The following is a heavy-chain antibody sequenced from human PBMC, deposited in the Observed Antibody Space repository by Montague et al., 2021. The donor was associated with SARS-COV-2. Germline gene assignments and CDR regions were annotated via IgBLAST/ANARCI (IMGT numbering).Heavy chain of an antibody. D-gene: IGHD1-20*01. CDR1: GGSICSSSYY. CDR3: ARRVTGTTVHYYYYGIDV. V-gene: IGHV4-39*01. Sequence: SETLSLTCTVSGGSICSSSYYWGWIRQPPGKGLEWIGSIYYSGSTYYNPSLKSRVTISVDTSKNQFSLKLSSVTAADAAVYYCARRVTGTTVHYYYYGIDVWGQGTTVTVSS. CDR2: IYYSGST. J-gene: IGHJ6*02.